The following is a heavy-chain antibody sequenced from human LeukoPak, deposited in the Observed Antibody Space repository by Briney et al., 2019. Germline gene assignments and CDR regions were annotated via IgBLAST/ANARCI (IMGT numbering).Heavy chain of an antibody. CDR3: ARGLAYYYDSTAYFLDY. V-gene: IGHV3-NL1*01. J-gene: IGHJ4*02. Sequence: PGGSLRLSCAASGFTFSSYGMHWVRQAPGKGLEWVSAISGSGGSTYYADSVKGRFTISRDNSKNTLYLQMNSLRPEDTAVYYCARGLAYYYDSTAYFLDYWGQGTLVTVSS. D-gene: IGHD3-22*01. CDR2: ISGSGGST. CDR1: GFTFSSYG.